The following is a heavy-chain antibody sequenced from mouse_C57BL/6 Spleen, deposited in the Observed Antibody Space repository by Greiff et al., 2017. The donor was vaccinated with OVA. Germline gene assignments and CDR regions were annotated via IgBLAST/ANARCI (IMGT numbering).Heavy chain of an antibody. J-gene: IGHJ1*03. CDR3: TTSDGEYFDV. CDR2: IDPENGDT. V-gene: IGHV14-4*01. CDR1: GFNIKDDY. Sequence: VQLQQSGAELVRPGASVKLSCTASGFNIKDDYMHWVKQRPEQGLEWIGWIDPENGDTEYASKFQGKATITADTSSNTAYLQLSSLTSEDTAVYYCTTSDGEYFDVWGTGTTVTVSS.